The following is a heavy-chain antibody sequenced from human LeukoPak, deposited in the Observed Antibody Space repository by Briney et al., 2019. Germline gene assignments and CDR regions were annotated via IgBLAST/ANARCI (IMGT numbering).Heavy chain of an antibody. CDR1: GGSISSYY. CDR3: ARDGGIVGATPYFDY. D-gene: IGHD1-26*01. J-gene: IGHJ4*02. Sequence: SETLSLTCTVSGGSISSYYWSWIRQPPGKGLEWIGYIYYSGSTNYNPSLKSRVTISVDTSKNQSSLKLSPVTAADTAVYYCARDGGIVGATPYFDYWGQGTLVTVSS. CDR2: IYYSGST. V-gene: IGHV4-59*01.